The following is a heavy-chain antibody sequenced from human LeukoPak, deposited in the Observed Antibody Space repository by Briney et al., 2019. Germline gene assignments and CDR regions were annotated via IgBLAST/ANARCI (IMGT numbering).Heavy chain of an antibody. CDR3: ASRYDYVWGSYRYEGIDY. V-gene: IGHV4-39*07. CDR2: IYYSGST. CDR1: GGSISSSSYY. D-gene: IGHD3-16*02. Sequence: LETLSLTCTVSGGSISSSSYYWGWIRQPPGKGLEWIGSIYYSGSTYYNPSLKSRVTISVDTSKNQFSLKLSSVTAADTAVYYCASRYDYVWGSYRYEGIDYWGQGTLVTVSS. J-gene: IGHJ4*02.